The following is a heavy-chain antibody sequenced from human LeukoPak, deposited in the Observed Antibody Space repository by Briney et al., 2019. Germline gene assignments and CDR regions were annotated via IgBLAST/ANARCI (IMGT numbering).Heavy chain of an antibody. J-gene: IGHJ3*02. D-gene: IGHD3-22*01. CDR3: ARDPLSPSNYYDKRPDAFDI. CDR2: ISSSGSTI. CDR1: GFTFSDYY. V-gene: IGHV3-11*01. Sequence: GGSLRLSCAASGFTFSDYYMSWIRQAPGKGLEWVSYISSSGSTIYYADSVKDRFTISRDNAKNSLYLQMNSLRAEDTAVYYCARDPLSPSNYYDKRPDAFDIWGQETMVTVSS.